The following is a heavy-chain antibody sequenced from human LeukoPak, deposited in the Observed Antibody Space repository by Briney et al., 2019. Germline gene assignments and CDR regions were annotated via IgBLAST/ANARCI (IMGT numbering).Heavy chain of an antibody. J-gene: IGHJ5*01. CDR1: RGSIRTADYY. CDR3: ARTSSWYAGAWFDS. CDR2: IYFSGTP. Sequence: PSETLSLTCTVSRGSIRTADYYWAWVRQPPGEGLEWLGSIYFSGTPYFNPSLKSRVAVSIDTSKNQFSLKVTSVNASDTAVYFCARTSSWYAGAWFDSWGQGTPVTVSS. D-gene: IGHD6-13*01. V-gene: IGHV4-39*01.